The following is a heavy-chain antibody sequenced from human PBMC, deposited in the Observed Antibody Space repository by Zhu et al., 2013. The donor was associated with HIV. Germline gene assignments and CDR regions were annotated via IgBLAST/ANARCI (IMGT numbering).Heavy chain of an antibody. CDR1: GYTFTSYD. CDR2: MNPNSGNT. J-gene: IGHJ6*02. Sequence: VQLVQSGAEVKKPGASVKVSCKASGYTFTSYDINWVRQATGQGLEWMGWMNPNSGNTGYAQKFQGRVTMTRNTSISTAYMELSSLRSEDTAVYYCARFNRGGLRSSSWGYYYYGMDVWGQGTTVTVSS. CDR3: ARFNRGGLRSSSWGYYYYGMDV. V-gene: IGHV1-8*01. D-gene: IGHD6-6*01.